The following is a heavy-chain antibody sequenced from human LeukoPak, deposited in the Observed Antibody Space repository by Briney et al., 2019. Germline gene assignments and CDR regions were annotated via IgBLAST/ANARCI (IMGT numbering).Heavy chain of an antibody. J-gene: IGHJ4*02. D-gene: IGHD6-13*01. V-gene: IGHV3-21*04. CDR3: AKTETRIAAAGVDY. CDR1: EFTFRYCS. CDR2: ISSSSRYI. Sequence: GGSLRLSCAASEFTFRYCSMNWVRQAPGKGLEWISSISSSSRYIYYADSVKGRFTISRDNAQNSVYLQMNSLRAEDTAVYYCAKTETRIAAAGVDYWGQGTLVTVSS.